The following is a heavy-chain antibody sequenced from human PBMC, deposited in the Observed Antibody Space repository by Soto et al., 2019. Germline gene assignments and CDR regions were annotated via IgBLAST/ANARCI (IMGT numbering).Heavy chain of an antibody. CDR3: AKDIGASDYVWEHPTFDY. V-gene: IGHV3-9*01. CDR1: GFTFDDYA. D-gene: IGHD3-16*01. CDR2: ISWNSGSI. Sequence: GGSLRLFCAASGFTFDDYAMHWVRQAPGKGLEWVSGISWNSGSIGYADSVKGRFTISRDNAKNSLYLQMNSLRAEDTALYYCAKDIGASDYVWEHPTFDYWGQGTLVTVSS. J-gene: IGHJ4*02.